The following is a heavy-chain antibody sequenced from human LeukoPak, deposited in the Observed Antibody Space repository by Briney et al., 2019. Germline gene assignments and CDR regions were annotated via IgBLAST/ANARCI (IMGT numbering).Heavy chain of an antibody. D-gene: IGHD1-26*01. CDR1: GFTFSDYN. CDR2: ISGSGYYS. CDR3: AKGGPTGSNYFDF. J-gene: IGHJ4*02. V-gene: IGHV3-23*01. Sequence: PGGSLRLSCLASGFTFSDYNFNWVRQAPGKGLEWVSVISGSGYYSYYADSVKGRFTVSRDNSKTTLYLQMNSLRADDTAVYYCAKGGPTGSNYFDFWGQGTLVTVSS.